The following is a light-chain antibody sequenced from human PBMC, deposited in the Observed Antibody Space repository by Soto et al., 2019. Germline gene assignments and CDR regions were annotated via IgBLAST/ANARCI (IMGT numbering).Light chain of an antibody. V-gene: IGKV1-9*01. CDR3: QQYNSYPLT. J-gene: IGKJ5*01. Sequence: DIQLTQSPSFLSASVGDRVTITCRASQGISTFLAWYQQRPGKAPKLLIYAASTLQSGVPSRFSGSGSGTEFTLTISSLQPDDSATYYCQQYNSYPLTFGQGTRLEIK. CDR2: AAS. CDR1: QGISTF.